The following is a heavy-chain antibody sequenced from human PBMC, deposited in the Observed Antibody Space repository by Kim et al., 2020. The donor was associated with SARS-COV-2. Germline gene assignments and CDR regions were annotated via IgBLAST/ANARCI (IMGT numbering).Heavy chain of an antibody. J-gene: IGHJ3*02. CDR2: IIPIFGTA. Sequence: SVKVSCKASGGTFSSYAISWVRQAPGQGLEWMGGIIPIFGTANYAQKFQGRVTITADESTSTAYMELSSLRSEDTAVYYCARENGYRTRGAFDIWGQGTMVTVSS. CDR3: ARENGYRTRGAFDI. CDR1: GGTFSSYA. V-gene: IGHV1-69*13. D-gene: IGHD5-12*01.